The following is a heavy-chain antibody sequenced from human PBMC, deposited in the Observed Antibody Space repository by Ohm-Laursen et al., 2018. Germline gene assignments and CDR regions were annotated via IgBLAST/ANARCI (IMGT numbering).Heavy chain of an antibody. CDR3: AKGRDYNIYNWFDP. J-gene: IGHJ5*02. V-gene: IGHV3-23*01. Sequence: SLRLSCAASGFTFSSYGMHWVRQAPGKGLEWVSAISGSGGSTYYADSVKGRFTISRDNSKNTLYLQMNSLRAEDTALYYCAKGRDYNIYNWFDPWGQGTLVTVSS. D-gene: IGHD4-11*01. CDR2: ISGSGGST. CDR1: GFTFSSYG.